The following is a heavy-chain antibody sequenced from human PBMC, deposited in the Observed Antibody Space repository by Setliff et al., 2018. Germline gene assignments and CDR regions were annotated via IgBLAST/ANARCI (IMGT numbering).Heavy chain of an antibody. V-gene: IGHV3-7*01. J-gene: IGHJ4*02. CDR1: GFTFSRHW. CDR2: IKEDGSEK. CDR3: ARGGVGVGATDFDY. Sequence: GGSLRLSCVASGFTFSRHWMSWVRQAPGKGLEWVANIKEDGSEKHYVDSVKGRFTISRDNAKNSLYLQMKSLRAEDMGVYYCARGGVGVGATDFDYWGQGTLVTVSS. D-gene: IGHD1-26*01.